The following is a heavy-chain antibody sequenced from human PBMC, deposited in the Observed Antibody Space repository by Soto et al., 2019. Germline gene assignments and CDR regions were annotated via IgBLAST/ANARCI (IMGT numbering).Heavy chain of an antibody. J-gene: IGHJ6*02. V-gene: IGHV4-30-4*01. CDR1: GRSISSGDYY. CDR2: IYDSGST. D-gene: IGHD3-22*01. CDR3: ARDYYDGRDYYYYGMDV. Sequence: PPETLSPTCPVSGRSISSGDYYWGWLRQPPGKGLEGFAYIYDSGSTYYNPSLKSRVTISVDKSKNQFSLKLSSVTAADTAVYYCARDYYDGRDYYYYGMDVWGQGTTVTVSS.